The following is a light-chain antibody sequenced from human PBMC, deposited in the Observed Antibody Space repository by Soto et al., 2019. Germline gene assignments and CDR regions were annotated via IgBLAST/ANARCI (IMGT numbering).Light chain of an antibody. Sequence: ALTQPASVSGSPGQSITISCTGTSSDVGGYNYVSWYQQHPGKAPKLMIYEVSNRPSGVSNRFSGSKSGNTASLTISGLQAGDEADYYCGSYTSSTTPYVFGTGTKVTVL. CDR1: SSDVGGYNY. J-gene: IGLJ1*01. CDR2: EVS. CDR3: GSYTSSTTPYV. V-gene: IGLV2-14*01.